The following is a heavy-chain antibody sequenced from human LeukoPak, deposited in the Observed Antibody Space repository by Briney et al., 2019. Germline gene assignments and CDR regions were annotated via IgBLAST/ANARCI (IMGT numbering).Heavy chain of an antibody. CDR3: ASLGGGSTVTTYLNY. CDR2: IIPIFGTA. J-gene: IGHJ4*02. V-gene: IGHV1-69*13. CDR1: RGTFSSYA. D-gene: IGHD4-17*01. Sequence: GASVKVSCKASRGTFSSYAINWVRQAPGQGLEWKGGIIPIFGTANYAQRFQGRVTITADESTSTAYMELSSLRSEDTAVYYCASLGGGSTVTTYLNYWGQGTLVTVSS.